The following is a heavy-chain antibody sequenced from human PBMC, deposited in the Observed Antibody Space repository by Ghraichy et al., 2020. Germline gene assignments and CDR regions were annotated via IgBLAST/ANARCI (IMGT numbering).Heavy chain of an antibody. CDR1: GFSLSTSGVG. V-gene: IGHV2-5*02. J-gene: IGHJ5*02. D-gene: IGHD1-7*01. CDR3: AHRRGDNWNWKGWFDP. Sequence: SGPTLVKPTQTLTLTCTFSGFSLSTSGVGVGWIRQPPGKALEWLALIYWDDDKRYSPSLKSRLTITKDTSKNQVVLTMTNMDPVDTATYYCAHRRGDNWNWKGWFDPWGQGTLVTVSS. CDR2: IYWDDDK.